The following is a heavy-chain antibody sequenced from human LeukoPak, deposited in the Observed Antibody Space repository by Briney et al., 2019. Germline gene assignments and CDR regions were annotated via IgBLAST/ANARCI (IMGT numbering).Heavy chain of an antibody. Sequence: GESLKISCKISGYTFTTYYISWLRQVPGKGLEWMAYVSPRVFHTKYYPSFQGHVTISADRSVNTAYLQWNSLKTSDTGMYYCASGSGGWDYWGQGTLVTVSS. D-gene: IGHD6-19*01. V-gene: IGHV5-10-1*01. CDR1: GYTFTTYY. J-gene: IGHJ4*02. CDR3: ASGSGGWDY. CDR2: VSPRVFHT.